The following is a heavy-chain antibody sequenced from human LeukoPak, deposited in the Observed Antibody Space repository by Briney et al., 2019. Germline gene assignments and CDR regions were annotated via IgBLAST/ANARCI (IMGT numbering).Heavy chain of an antibody. V-gene: IGHV3-48*01. CDR1: GLTFSSYS. CDR2: ISSDSGTI. D-gene: IGHD1-14*01. Sequence: PGGSLRLSYGASGLTFSSYSMNWVRQAPGKGLEWVSYISSDSGTIYQADSVKGRFTISRDNAKNSLYLQMNSLRAEDTAVYHCARAAQPGFDPWGQGTLVIVSS. J-gene: IGHJ5*02. CDR3: ARAAQPGFDP.